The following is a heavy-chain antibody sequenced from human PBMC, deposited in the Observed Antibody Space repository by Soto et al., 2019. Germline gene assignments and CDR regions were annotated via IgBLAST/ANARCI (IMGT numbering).Heavy chain of an antibody. CDR2: INHSGST. CDR1: GGSFSGYY. CDR3: ARDRHILTGYYTLSPEYNWFDP. D-gene: IGHD3-9*01. Sequence: QVQLQQWGAGLLKPSETLSLTCAVYGGSFSGYYWSWIRQPPGKGLEWIGEINHSGSTNYNPSLKCRVTISVDTSKTQFSLKLSSVTAADTAVYYCARDRHILTGYYTLSPEYNWFDPWGQGTLVTVSS. V-gene: IGHV4-34*01. J-gene: IGHJ5*02.